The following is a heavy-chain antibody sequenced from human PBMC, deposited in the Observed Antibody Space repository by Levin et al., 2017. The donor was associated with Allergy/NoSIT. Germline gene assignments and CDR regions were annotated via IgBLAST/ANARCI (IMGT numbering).Heavy chain of an antibody. CDR1: DGSLSGYS. CDR2: INYAGSI. J-gene: IGHJ4*02. V-gene: IGHV4-34*01. Sequence: SETLSLTCAVFDGSLSGYSWNWIRQSPGKGLEWIGEINYAGSIKDNPSLRSRLTISLDTSKKQLSLHLRSVTAADTAVYYCARGCNSGFTDFWGQGTPVIVSS. D-gene: IGHD6-19*01. CDR3: ARGCNSGFTDF.